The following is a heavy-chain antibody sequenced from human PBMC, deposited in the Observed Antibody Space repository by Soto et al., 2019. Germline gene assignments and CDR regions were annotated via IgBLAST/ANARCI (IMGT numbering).Heavy chain of an antibody. CDR1: GGTFSSYA. V-gene: IGHV1-69*13. Sequence: SVKVSCKASGGTFSSYAISWVRQAPGQGLEWMGGIIPIFGTANYAQKFQGRVTITADESTSTAYMELSSLRSEDTAVYYCASPVYYGSGSYYYGMDVWGQGTTVTVSS. D-gene: IGHD3-10*01. CDR3: ASPVYYGSGSYYYGMDV. J-gene: IGHJ6*02. CDR2: IIPIFGTA.